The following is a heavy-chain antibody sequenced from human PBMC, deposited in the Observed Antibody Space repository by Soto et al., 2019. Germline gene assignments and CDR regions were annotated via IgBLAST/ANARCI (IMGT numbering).Heavy chain of an antibody. J-gene: IGHJ6*02. CDR1: GFTFSSYE. V-gene: IGHV3-48*03. Sequence: LRLSCAASGFTFSSYEMNWVRQAPGKGLQWVSYISSSGSTIYYADSVKGRFTISRDNAKNSLYLQMNSLRAEDTAVYDCARPEHKRTYWVYYGMDVWGQGTTVTVSS. CDR2: ISSSGSTI. CDR3: ARPEHKRTYWVYYGMDV. D-gene: IGHD2-21*01.